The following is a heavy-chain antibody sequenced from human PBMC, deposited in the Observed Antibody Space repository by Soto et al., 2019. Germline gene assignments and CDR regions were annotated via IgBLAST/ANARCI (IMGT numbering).Heavy chain of an antibody. CDR3: ARGKGFYYYYYYGRDV. J-gene: IGHJ6*02. CDR2: ISYDGSNK. CDR1: GFTFSSYA. Sequence: QVQLVESGGGVVQPGRSLRLSCAASGFTFSSYAMHWVRQAPGKGLEWVAVISYDGSNKYYADSVKGRFTISRDNSKNTLYLQMNSLRAEDTAVYYCARGKGFYYYYYYGRDVWGQGTTVTVSS. V-gene: IGHV3-30-3*01.